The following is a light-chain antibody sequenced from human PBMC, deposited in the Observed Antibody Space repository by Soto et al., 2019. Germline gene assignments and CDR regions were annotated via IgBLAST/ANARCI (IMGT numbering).Light chain of an antibody. CDR1: SSNIGRNT. CDR2: RNN. J-gene: IGLJ1*01. CDR3: AAWDDSLTDYV. V-gene: IGLV1-44*01. Sequence: QSALTQAPSASETPGQRVTISCSGGSSNIGRNTVNWYQQLPGTAPKLLIYRNNRRPSGVPDRFSGSKSGTSASLAISGLQSEDEADYYCAAWDDSLTDYVFGTGTKVTDL.